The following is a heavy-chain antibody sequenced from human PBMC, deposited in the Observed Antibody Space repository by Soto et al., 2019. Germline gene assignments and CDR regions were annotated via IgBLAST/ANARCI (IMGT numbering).Heavy chain of an antibody. D-gene: IGHD3-16*01. J-gene: IGHJ3*02. CDR2: INAGNGNT. CDR1: GYTFTSSA. CDR3: AREVVDDYIWGSSAAFDI. Sequence: ASVKVSCKASGYTFTSSAMHWVRQAPGQRLEWMGWINAGNGNTKYSQKFQGRVTITRDTSASTAYMELSSLRSEDTAVYYCAREVVDDYIWGSSAAFDIWGQGTMVTVSS. V-gene: IGHV1-3*01.